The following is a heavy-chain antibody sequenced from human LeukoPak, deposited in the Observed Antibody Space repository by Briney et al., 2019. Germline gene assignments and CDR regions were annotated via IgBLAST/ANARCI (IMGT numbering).Heavy chain of an antibody. J-gene: IGHJ4*02. D-gene: IGHD5-24*01. CDR1: GFTFSSYG. CDR2: IWYDGSNK. CDR3: ANNADGYYFDY. V-gene: IGHV3-30*02. Sequence: GGSLGLSCAASGFTFSSYGMHWVRQAPGKGLEWVAVIWYDGSNKYYADSVKGRFTISRDNSKNTLYLQMNSLRAEDTAVYYCANNADGYYFDYWGQGTLVTVSS.